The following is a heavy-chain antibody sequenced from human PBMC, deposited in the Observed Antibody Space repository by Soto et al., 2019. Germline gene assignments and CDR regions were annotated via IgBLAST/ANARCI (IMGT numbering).Heavy chain of an antibody. J-gene: IGHJ6*02. Sequence: GGSLRLSCAASGFTFSSYWMSWVRQAPGKGLEWVANIKQDGSEKYYVDSVKGRFTISRDNAKNSLYLQMNSLRAEDTAVYYSARDVRDYGDYVYYYYGMDVWGQGTTVTVSS. CDR2: IKQDGSEK. CDR1: GFTFSSYW. D-gene: IGHD4-17*01. V-gene: IGHV3-7*05. CDR3: ARDVRDYGDYVYYYYGMDV.